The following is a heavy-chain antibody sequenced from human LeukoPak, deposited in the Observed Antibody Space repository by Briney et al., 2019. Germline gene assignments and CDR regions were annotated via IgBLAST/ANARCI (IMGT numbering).Heavy chain of an antibody. D-gene: IGHD6-19*01. Sequence: PGGSLRLSCAASGFTFSSYAMHWVRQAPGKGLEWVAVISYDGSNKYYADSVKGRFTISRDSSKNTLYLRMNSLRAEDTAVYYCASGGLAVAGPLYYYYGMDVWGQGTTVTVSS. CDR2: ISYDGSNK. CDR3: ASGGLAVAGPLYYYYGMDV. V-gene: IGHV3-30*04. CDR1: GFTFSSYA. J-gene: IGHJ6*02.